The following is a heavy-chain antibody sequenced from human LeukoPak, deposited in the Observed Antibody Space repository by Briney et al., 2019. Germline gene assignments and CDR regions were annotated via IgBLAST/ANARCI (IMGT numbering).Heavy chain of an antibody. Sequence: GGSLRLSCAASGFTFDNHAMTWVRQAPGKGLEWVSVITGSGDARYYADSVKGRFTISRDNSKNTLHLQMNTLRVEDTALYYCAKDILTYYYGTSGYYLDYWGPGTLVTVSS. CDR1: GFTFDNHA. J-gene: IGHJ4*02. V-gene: IGHV3-23*01. CDR3: AKDILTYYYGTSGYYLDY. D-gene: IGHD3-3*01. CDR2: ITGSGDAR.